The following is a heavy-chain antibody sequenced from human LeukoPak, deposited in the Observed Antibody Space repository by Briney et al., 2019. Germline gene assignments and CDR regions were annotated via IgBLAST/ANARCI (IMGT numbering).Heavy chain of an antibody. D-gene: IGHD3-3*01. V-gene: IGHV1-8*01. Sequence: ASVKVSCKASGYTFTSYDINWVRQATGQGLEWMGWMNPNSGNTGYAQKFQGRVTMTRDMSTSTVYMELSSLRSEDTAVYYCARDGTKVSYDFGGGQGAWLDPWGKGTLVPVSS. CDR1: GYTFTSYD. CDR2: MNPNSGNT. CDR3: ARDGTKVSYDFGGGQGAWLDP. J-gene: IGHJ5*02.